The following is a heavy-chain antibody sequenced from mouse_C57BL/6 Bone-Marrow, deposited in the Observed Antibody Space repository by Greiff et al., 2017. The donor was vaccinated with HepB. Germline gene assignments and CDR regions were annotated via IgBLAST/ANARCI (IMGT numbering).Heavy chain of an antibody. D-gene: IGHD4-1*01. CDR3: VRPLGGWFAY. J-gene: IGHJ3*01. V-gene: IGHV10-1*01. CDR2: IRSKSNNYAT. Sequence: EVMLVESGGGLVQPKGSLKLSCAASGFSFNTYAMNWVRQAPGKGLEWVARIRSKSNNYATYYADSVKDRFTISRDDSESMLYLQMNNLKTEDTAMYYCVRPLGGWFAYWGQGTRVTVSA. CDR1: GFSFNTYA.